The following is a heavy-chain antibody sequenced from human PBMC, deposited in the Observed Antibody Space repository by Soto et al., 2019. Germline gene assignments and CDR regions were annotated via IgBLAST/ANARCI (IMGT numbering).Heavy chain of an antibody. Sequence: PSETLSLTCTVSGGSISSGDYYWSWIRQPPGKGLEWIGYIYYSGSTYYNPSLKSRVTISVDTSKNQFSLKLSSVTAADTAVYYCAREAAPGYDFWSGYSSYNWFDPWGQGTLVTVSS. V-gene: IGHV4-30-4*01. D-gene: IGHD3-3*01. J-gene: IGHJ5*02. CDR3: AREAAPGYDFWSGYSSYNWFDP. CDR2: IYYSGST. CDR1: GGSISSGDYY.